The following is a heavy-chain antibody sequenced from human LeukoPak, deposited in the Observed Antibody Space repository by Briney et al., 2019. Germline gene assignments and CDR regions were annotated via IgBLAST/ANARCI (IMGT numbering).Heavy chain of an antibody. CDR2: IIPIFGTA. J-gene: IGHJ4*02. V-gene: IGHV1-69*01. CDR3: ARSPRPYYYDSSGYYSEYYFDY. CDR1: GGTFSSYA. D-gene: IGHD3-22*01. Sequence: ASVKLSCKASGGTFSSYAISWVRQAPGQGLEWMGGIIPIFGTANYAKKFQGRVTITADESTSTAYMELSSLRSEDTAVYYCARSPRPYYYDSSGYYSEYYFDYWGQGTLVTVSS.